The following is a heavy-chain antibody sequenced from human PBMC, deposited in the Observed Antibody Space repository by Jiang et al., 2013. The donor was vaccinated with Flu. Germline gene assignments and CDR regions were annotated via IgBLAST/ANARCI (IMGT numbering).Heavy chain of an antibody. CDR3: ARRKGYTIDY. J-gene: IGHJ4*02. CDR1: GGSISSSSYY. V-gene: IGHV4-39*07. Sequence: GSGLVKPSETLSLTCTVSGGSISSSSYYWGWIRQPPGKGLEWIGSIYYSGSTYYNPSLKSRVTISVDTSKNQFSLKLSSVTAADTAVYYCARRKGYTIDYWGQGTLVTVSS. CDR2: IYYSGST. D-gene: IGHD5-18*01.